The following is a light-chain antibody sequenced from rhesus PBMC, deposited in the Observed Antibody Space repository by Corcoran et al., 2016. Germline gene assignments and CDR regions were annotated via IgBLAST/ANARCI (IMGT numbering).Light chain of an antibody. Sequence: QVILTQSPATLSLSPGERATLSCRASQSVSSYLAWYQQKPGQAPRLLIYGASSRATGIPDRFRGSGSGTDCTLTISSLEPEDVGVYHCYQHSSGFTFGPGTKLDIK. CDR1: QSVSSY. V-gene: IGKV3-10*01. J-gene: IGKJ3*01. CDR2: GAS. CDR3: YQHSSGFT.